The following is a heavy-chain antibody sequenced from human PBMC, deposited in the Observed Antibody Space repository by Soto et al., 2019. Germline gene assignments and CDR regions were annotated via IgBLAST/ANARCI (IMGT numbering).Heavy chain of an antibody. CDR2: IDWNNIK. J-gene: IGHJ4*02. CDR1: GFSLSTSAFC. Sequence: GPTLVNATETLTLTCTFSGFSLSTSAFCVTWIRQPPGKALEWLALIDWNNIKYYKTSLKTRLTLSKGTSRNQVVLTMTNVDPVDTGTYYCARGGTFHWNHIDYWGQGTLVTVS. D-gene: IGHD1-1*01. V-gene: IGHV2-70*01. CDR3: ARGGTFHWNHIDY.